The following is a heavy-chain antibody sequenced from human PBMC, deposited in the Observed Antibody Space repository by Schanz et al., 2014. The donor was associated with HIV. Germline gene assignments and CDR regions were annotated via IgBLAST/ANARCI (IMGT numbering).Heavy chain of an antibody. J-gene: IGHJ6*02. D-gene: IGHD3-3*01. Sequence: EVQLVESGGGLVKPGGSLRLSCAASGFTFSNAWMSWVRQAPGMGLEWVANIKEDGSVINYVDSVKGRFTISRDNVKNSLSLQMNSLRAEDTAVYYCARPDYDFWVDVWGQGTTVTVSS. V-gene: IGHV3-7*03. CDR3: ARPDYDFWVDV. CDR1: GFTFSNAW. CDR2: IKEDGSVI.